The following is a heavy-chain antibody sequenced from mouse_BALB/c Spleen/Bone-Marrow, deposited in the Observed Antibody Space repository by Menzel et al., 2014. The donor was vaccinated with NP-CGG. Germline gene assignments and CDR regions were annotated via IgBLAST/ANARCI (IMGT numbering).Heavy chain of an antibody. D-gene: IGHD2-4*01. CDR1: GYTFSTYW. Sequence: VQLVESGAELMKPGASVKMSCKATGYTFSTYWLEWVKQRPGHGLEWIGEILPGSGTTNYNEKFKGKATFTADTSSNTAYMQLSSLTSEDSAVYCGARLITTGDFAYWGQGTLVTVSA. V-gene: IGHV1-9*01. CDR2: ILPGSGTT. J-gene: IGHJ3*01. CDR3: ARLITTGDFAY.